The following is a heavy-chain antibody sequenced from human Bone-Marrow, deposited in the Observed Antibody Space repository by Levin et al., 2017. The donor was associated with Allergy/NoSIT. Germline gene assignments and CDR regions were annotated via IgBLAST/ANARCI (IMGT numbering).Heavy chain of an antibody. CDR2: ISGGGGST. CDR3: AKAHIVVIPAAIRSFDY. V-gene: IGHV3-23*01. J-gene: IGHJ4*02. Sequence: GSVKVSCAASGFSFSSYAMSWVRQAPGKGLEWVSAISGGGGSTYYADAVKGRFTISRDNSKNTLYLQMNSLRVEDTALYYCAKAHIVVIPAAIRSFDYWGQGTLVTVSS. CDR1: GFSFSSYA. D-gene: IGHD2-2*01.